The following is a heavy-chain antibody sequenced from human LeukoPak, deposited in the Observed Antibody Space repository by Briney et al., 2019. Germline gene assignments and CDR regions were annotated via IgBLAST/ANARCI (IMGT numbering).Heavy chain of an antibody. CDR3: AKDYCSGGSCFLSDPFDY. V-gene: IGHV3-23*01. CDR1: GFTFSSYA. D-gene: IGHD2-15*01. CDR2: ISGSGGST. J-gene: IGHJ4*02. Sequence: GGSLRLSCAASGFTFSSYAMSWVRQAPGKGLEWVSAISGSGGSTYYADSVKGRFTISRDNSKNTLYLQMNSLRAEDTAVYYCAKDYCSGGSCFLSDPFDYWGQGTLVTVSS.